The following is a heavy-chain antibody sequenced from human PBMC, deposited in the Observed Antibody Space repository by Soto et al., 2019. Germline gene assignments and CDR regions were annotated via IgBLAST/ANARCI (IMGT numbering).Heavy chain of an antibody. V-gene: IGHV3-21*01. D-gene: IGHD5-12*01. CDR3: ARNGPATIYYYYGMDV. CDR2: ISSSSSYI. Sequence: EVQLVESGGGLVKPGGSLRLSCAASGFTFSSYSMNWVRQAPGKGLEWVSSISSSSSYIYYADSVKGRFTISRDNAKNSLYRQMTSLRAEDTAVYYCARNGPATIYYYYGMDVWGQGTTVTVSS. CDR1: GFTFSSYS. J-gene: IGHJ6*02.